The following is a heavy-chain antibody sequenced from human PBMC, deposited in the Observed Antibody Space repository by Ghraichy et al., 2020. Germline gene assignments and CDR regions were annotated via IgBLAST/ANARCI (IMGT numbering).Heavy chain of an antibody. CDR1: GFTFSSYS. V-gene: IGHV3-21*01. D-gene: IGHD6-6*01. CDR2: ISSSSSYI. Sequence: GGSLRLSCAASGFTFSSYSMNWVRQAPGKGLEWVSSISSSSSYIYYADSVKGRFTISRDNAKNSLYLQMNSLRAEDTAVYYCARDRRRELGIAARFNWYFDLWGRGTLVTVSS. CDR3: ARDRRRELGIAARFNWYFDL. J-gene: IGHJ2*01.